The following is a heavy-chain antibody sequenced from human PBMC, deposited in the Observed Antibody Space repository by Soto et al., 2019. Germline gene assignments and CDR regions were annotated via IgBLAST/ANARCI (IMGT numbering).Heavy chain of an antibody. D-gene: IGHD2-15*01. CDR1: GFSLSTSGVG. Sequence: QITLKESGPTLVKPTQTLTLTCTFSGFSLSTSGVGVAWIRHPPGKALEWLPLSYWDDDKRYRPSRESRLTITKDTSKNQVVLTMTNMDSVDTATYYCAYLPCSGGSCYWFSFSGMDVWGQGTTVTVSS. CDR3: AYLPCSGGSCYWFSFSGMDV. CDR2: SYWDDDK. J-gene: IGHJ6*02. V-gene: IGHV2-5*02.